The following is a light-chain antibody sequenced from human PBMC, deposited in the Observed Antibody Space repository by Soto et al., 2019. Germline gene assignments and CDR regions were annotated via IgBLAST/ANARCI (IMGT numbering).Light chain of an antibody. J-gene: IGLJ2*01. V-gene: IGLV1-40*01. CDR1: SSNIGAGYD. CDR3: HSYDVRLSGPV. CDR2: DNN. Sequence: QSVLTQPPSGSGAPGQRVTISCTGSSSNIGAGYDVHWYQQLPGTAPKVLIYDNNNRPSGVPDRFSGSKSGTSASLAITGLQAEDEADYYCHSYDVRLSGPVFGGGTKLTVL.